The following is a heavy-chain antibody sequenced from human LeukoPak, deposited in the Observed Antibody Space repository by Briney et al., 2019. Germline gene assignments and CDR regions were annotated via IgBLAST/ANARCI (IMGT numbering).Heavy chain of an antibody. J-gene: IGHJ4*02. V-gene: IGHV4-59*01. CDR1: GGSISSYY. D-gene: IGHD3-16*02. CDR3: ARDGPIRGSYRAFDY. CDR2: IYYSGST. Sequence: SETLSLTCTVSGGSISSYYWSWIRQPPGKGLEWIGYIYYSGSTNYNPSLKSRVTISVDTSKNQFSLKLSSVTAADTAVYYCARDGPIRGSYRAFDYWGQGTLVTVSS.